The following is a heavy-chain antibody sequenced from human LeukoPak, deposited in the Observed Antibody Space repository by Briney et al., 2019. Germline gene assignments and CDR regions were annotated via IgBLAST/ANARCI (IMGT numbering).Heavy chain of an antibody. J-gene: IGHJ4*02. Sequence: GGSLRLSCAASGFTFSSYAMSWVRQPPGKGLEWVSAISGSGGSTYYAGCVTGRFDISRDNSKNTLYLQMNSLRAEDTAVYYCAKGNYKLYYDYWGQGTLVTVSS. CDR2: ISGSGGST. D-gene: IGHD1-7*01. V-gene: IGHV3-23*01. CDR1: GFTFSSYA. CDR3: AKGNYKLYYDY.